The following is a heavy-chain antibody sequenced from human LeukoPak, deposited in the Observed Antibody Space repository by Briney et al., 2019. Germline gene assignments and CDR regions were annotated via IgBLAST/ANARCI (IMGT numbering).Heavy chain of an antibody. CDR3: AKVSGFYFDY. CDR2: IRYDRSNQ. J-gene: IGHJ4*02. D-gene: IGHD3-10*01. V-gene: IGHV3-30*02. CDR1: GFTFINYG. Sequence: GGSLRLSCAASGFTFINYGMHWVRQAPGKGLEWEAFIRYDRSNQYYADSVKGRFTISRDNSKNTVYLQMNSLRAEDTAAYYCAKVSGFYFDYWGQGTLVTVSS.